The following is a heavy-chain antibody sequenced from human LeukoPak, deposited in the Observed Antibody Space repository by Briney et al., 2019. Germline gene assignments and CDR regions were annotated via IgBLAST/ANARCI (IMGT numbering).Heavy chain of an antibody. CDR3: ATYYDILTGPPMDV. CDR2: ISSSSSYI. D-gene: IGHD3-9*01. V-gene: IGHV3-21*01. CDR1: GFTFSSYS. Sequence: GGSLILSCAASGFTFSSYSMNWVRQAPGKGLEWVSSISSSSSYIYYADSVKGRFTISRDNAKNSLYLQMNSLRAEDTAVYYCATYYDILTGPPMDVWGQGTTVTVSS. J-gene: IGHJ6*02.